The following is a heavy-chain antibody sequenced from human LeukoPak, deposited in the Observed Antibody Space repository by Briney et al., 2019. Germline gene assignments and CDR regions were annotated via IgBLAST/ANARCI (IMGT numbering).Heavy chain of an antibody. CDR1: GFTVSNNY. V-gene: IGHV3-66*02. Sequence: PGGSLRLSXAASGFTVSNNYMTWVRQAPGKGLEWVSVIYSGGSTYYADSVKGRFTISRDNSKNTLYLQMNSLRAEDTAVYYCAGTIDYWGQGTLVTVSS. CDR3: AGTIDY. CDR2: IYSGGST. J-gene: IGHJ4*02.